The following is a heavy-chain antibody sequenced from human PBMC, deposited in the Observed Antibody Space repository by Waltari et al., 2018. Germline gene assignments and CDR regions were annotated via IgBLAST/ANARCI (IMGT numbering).Heavy chain of an antibody. J-gene: IGHJ6*03. CDR2: INHSGST. V-gene: IGHV4-34*01. CDR3: ASRAYCSSTSCYYYYYMDV. Sequence: QVQLQQWGAGLLKPSETLSLTCAVSGGSFSGYYWSWIRQPPGKGLEWIGEINHSGSTNYNPSLKSRVTISVDTSKNQFSLKLSSVTAADTAVYYCASRAYCSSTSCYYYYYMDVWGKGTTVTVSS. CDR1: GGSFSGYY. D-gene: IGHD2-2*01.